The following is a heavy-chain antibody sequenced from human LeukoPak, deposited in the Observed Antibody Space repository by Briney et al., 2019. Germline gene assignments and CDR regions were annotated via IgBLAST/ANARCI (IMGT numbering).Heavy chain of an antibody. J-gene: IGHJ5*02. D-gene: IGHD5-18*01. Sequence: SETLSLTCTVSGGSISSATYYWNWIRQPAGKGLEWIGRIYTSGSTNYNPSLKSRVTISVDTSKNQFSLKLSSVTAANTAVYYCARGIQLWLNWFDPWGQGTLVTVSS. CDR1: GGSISSATYY. CDR3: ARGIQLWLNWFDP. CDR2: IYTSGST. V-gene: IGHV4-61*02.